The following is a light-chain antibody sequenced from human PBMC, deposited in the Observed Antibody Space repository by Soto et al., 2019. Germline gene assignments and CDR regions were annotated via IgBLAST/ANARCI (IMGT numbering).Light chain of an antibody. CDR1: QSVGSS. V-gene: IGKV3-15*01. Sequence: EIVMTQSPATLSVSPGEGVTLSCRASQSVGSSLAWYQQKPGQAPRILIYGAFTRVTGVPARFSGSGSGTEFTLTINSLQSEDFAIYYCQQYTNWPVYTFGQGTKLEIK. CDR2: GAF. CDR3: QQYTNWPVYT. J-gene: IGKJ2*01.